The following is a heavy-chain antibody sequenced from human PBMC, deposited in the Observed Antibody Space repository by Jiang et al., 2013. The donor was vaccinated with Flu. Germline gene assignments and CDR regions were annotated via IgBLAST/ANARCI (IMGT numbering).Heavy chain of an antibody. J-gene: IGHJ6*02. V-gene: IGHV1-69*01. CDR1: GGTLSSSA. CDR2: IIPIYGAT. Sequence: SGAEVKKPGSSVKVSCKASGGTLSSSAISWVRQAPGQGLEWMGGIIPIYGATQIALKFQGRVTLTADEVTNTASMELSSLRSEDTAVYYCARVRDDSSGYYDHGYYYYASGLVGQGTTVTVSS. D-gene: IGHD3-22*01. CDR3: ARVRDDSSGYYDHGYYYYASGL.